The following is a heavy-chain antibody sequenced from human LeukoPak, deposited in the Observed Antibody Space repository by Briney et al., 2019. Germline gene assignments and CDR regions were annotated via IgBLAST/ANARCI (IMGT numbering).Heavy chain of an antibody. CDR3: AREPTVSGSYYGYYYMDV. J-gene: IGHJ6*03. D-gene: IGHD3-10*01. Sequence: SQTLSLTCAISGDSVSSNSAAWNWIRQSPSRGLEWLGRTYYRSKWYNDYAVAVKSRITINPDTSKNQYSLQLNSVPPEDTAVYYCAREPTVSGSYYGYYYMDVWGKGTTVTVSS. CDR1: GDSVSSNSAA. CDR2: TYYRSKWYN. V-gene: IGHV6-1*01.